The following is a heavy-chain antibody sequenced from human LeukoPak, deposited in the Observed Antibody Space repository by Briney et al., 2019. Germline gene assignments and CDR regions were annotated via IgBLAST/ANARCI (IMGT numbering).Heavy chain of an antibody. CDR1: GFTIKNNY. CDR3: AIGSYCSGGSCYPLFDY. J-gene: IGHJ4*02. CDR2: IYGDGTT. Sequence: PAGSLTLSCGASGFTIKNNYMNWVRQAPGKGLEWVSGIYGDGTTYYADFVKGRFTISRDSSKNTLYLQMNSLRAEDTAVYYCAIGSYCSGGSCYPLFDYWGRGTLVTVSS. V-gene: IGHV3-53*01. D-gene: IGHD2-15*01.